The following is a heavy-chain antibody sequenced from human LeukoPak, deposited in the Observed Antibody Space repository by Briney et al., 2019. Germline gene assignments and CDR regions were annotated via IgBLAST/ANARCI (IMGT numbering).Heavy chain of an antibody. CDR3: AREHDYGDYARAFDI. J-gene: IGHJ3*02. D-gene: IGHD4-17*01. V-gene: IGHV3-30*04. CDR2: IYYDDSNK. CDR1: GFTFSSYA. Sequence: GGSLRLSCAASGFTFSSYAMHWVPQAPGKGLEGWAVIYYDDSNKYYADSVKGRFIISRDNSKNTLYLQMNSLRAGDTAVYYCAREHDYGDYARAFDIWGQGTMVTVSS.